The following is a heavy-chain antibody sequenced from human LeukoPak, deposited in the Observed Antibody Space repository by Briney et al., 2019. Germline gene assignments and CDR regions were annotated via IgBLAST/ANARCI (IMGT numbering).Heavy chain of an antibody. CDR3: ARDGRLSYYYGMDV. CDR1: GGSISSYY. Sequence: DPSETLSLTCTVSGGSISSYYWSWIRQPAGKGLEWIGRIYTSGSTNYNPPLKSRVTMSVDTSKNQFSLKLSSVTAADTAVYYCARDGRLSYYYGMDVWGQGTTVTVSS. D-gene: IGHD1-26*01. CDR2: IYTSGST. V-gene: IGHV4-4*07. J-gene: IGHJ6*02.